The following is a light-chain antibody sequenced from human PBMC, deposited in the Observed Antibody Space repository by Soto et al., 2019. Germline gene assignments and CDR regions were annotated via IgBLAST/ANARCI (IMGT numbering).Light chain of an antibody. V-gene: IGKV1-12*01. CDR3: QQTSAFPRT. CDR1: QDIRNS. Sequence: DIQMTQSPPSVSASVGDRVTITSRASQDIRNSLAWYQQTPGKAPKLLIHGASSLYRGVSSRFSGGGTGADFTLTISSLQPEDFATYYCQQTSAFPRTFGQGTKV. J-gene: IGKJ1*01. CDR2: GAS.